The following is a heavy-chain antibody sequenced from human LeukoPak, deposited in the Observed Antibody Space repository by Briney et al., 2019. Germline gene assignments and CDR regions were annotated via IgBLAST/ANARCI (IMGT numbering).Heavy chain of an antibody. D-gene: IGHD3-22*01. CDR3: ARASYSYDINGWVPFDY. Sequence: SDTLSLTCAVSGYSISSSNWWGWIRQPPGKGLEWIGYIYYSGSIYYNPSLKSRVTISGDTSKNQFSLRLSSVTAADTAVYYCARASYSYDINGWVPFDYWGQGTLVTVSS. CDR1: GYSISSSNW. J-gene: IGHJ4*02. V-gene: IGHV4-28*05. CDR2: IYYSGSI.